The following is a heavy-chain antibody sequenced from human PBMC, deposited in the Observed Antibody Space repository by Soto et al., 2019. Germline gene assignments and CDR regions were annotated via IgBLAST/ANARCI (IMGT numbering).Heavy chain of an antibody. V-gene: IGHV4-31*03. J-gene: IGHJ4*02. D-gene: IGHD2-15*01. Sequence: QVQLQESGPGLVKPSQTLSLTCTVSGGSISSGGYYWSWIRQHPGKGLEWIGYIYYSGSTYYNPHLTRRVTLSVDTSKTQFSLKLSSVTAADTAVYYCARVAGYCSGGSCYPTPLPFDSWGQGTLVTVSS. CDR2: IYYSGST. CDR3: ARVAGYCSGGSCYPTPLPFDS. CDR1: GGSISSGGYY.